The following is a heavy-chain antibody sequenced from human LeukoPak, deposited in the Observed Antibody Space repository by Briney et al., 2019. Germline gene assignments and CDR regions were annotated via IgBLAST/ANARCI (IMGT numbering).Heavy chain of an antibody. D-gene: IGHD3-10*01. Sequence: SETLSLTCTVSGFSISSSDYFWSWVRQPAGKGLKWIGRMEISGITNYNPSLRSRVTLSLDTSKNQFSLKLSSVTAADTAVYYCAREAYYYGSGSYPGIAEDYWGQGTLVTVSS. J-gene: IGHJ4*02. CDR2: MEISGIT. CDR3: AREAYYYGSGSYPGIAEDY. CDR1: GFSISSSDYF. V-gene: IGHV4-61*02.